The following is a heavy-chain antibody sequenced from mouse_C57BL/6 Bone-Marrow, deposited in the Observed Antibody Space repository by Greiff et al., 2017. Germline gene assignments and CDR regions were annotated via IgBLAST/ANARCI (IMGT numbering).Heavy chain of an antibody. CDR1: GYAFSSYW. J-gene: IGHJ4*01. Sequence: QVQLQQSGAELVKPGASVKISCKASGYAFSSYWMNWVKQRPGTGLEWIGQIYPGDGDTNYNGKFKGKATLTADKSSSTAYMQLSSLTSEDSAVYFCATSPWDYAMDYWGQGTSVTVSS. CDR2: IYPGDGDT. V-gene: IGHV1-80*01. CDR3: ATSPWDYAMDY.